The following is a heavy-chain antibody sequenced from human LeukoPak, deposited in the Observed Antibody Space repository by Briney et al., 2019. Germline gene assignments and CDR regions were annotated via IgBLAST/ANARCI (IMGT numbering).Heavy chain of an antibody. V-gene: IGHV3-7*01. D-gene: IGHD4-11*01. CDR1: GFSFRNYA. CDR2: MNADGSEK. J-gene: IGHJ4*02. Sequence: GGSLRLSCAASGFSFRNYAMSWVRQAPARGPEWVANMNADGSEKNYFDSVKGRFTISRDNAQDSLYLQMNSLRAEDTAVYYCARDRGYSNFDYWGQGTLLTVSS. CDR3: ARDRGYSNFDY.